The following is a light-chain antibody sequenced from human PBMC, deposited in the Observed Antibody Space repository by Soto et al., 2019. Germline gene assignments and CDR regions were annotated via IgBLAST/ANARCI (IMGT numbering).Light chain of an antibody. CDR1: QSVRSD. Sequence: ELVMAQSPATLSVSPGARDTLSCRTSQSVRSDYLAWYQQKPGQAPRLLIFGVSNRATGIPARFSGSGSGTEFTLTISSLQSEDVAVYYCQQYNKWPPKTFGQGTKVDI. CDR2: GVS. J-gene: IGKJ1*01. V-gene: IGKV3-15*01. CDR3: QQYNKWPPKT.